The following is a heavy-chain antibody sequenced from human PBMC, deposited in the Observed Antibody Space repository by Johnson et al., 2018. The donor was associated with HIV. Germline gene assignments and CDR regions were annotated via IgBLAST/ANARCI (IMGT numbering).Heavy chain of an antibody. CDR3: ARVRGDCNGASCYRWGTFDI. V-gene: IGHV3-30*03. J-gene: IGHJ3*02. D-gene: IGHD2-15*01. CDR2: ISYDGSNK. Sequence: QVQLVESGGGVVQPGRSLRLSCAASGFTFSDYGMHWVRQAPGKWLEWVAVISYDGSNKYYADSVKGRFTISRDNAKNSLYLQMNSLRAEDTALYYCARVRGDCNGASCYRWGTFDIWGQGTMVTVSS. CDR1: GFTFSDYG.